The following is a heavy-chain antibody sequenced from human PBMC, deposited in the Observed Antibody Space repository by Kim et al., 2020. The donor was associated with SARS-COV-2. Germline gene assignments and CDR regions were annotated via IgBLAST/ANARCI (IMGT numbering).Heavy chain of an antibody. Sequence: ASVKVSCKASGYTFTSYDINWVRQATGQGLEWMGWMNPNSGNTGYAQKFQGRVTMTRNTSISTAYMELSSLRSEDTAVYYCARGGDSSSWYPDYYYGMDVWGQGTTVTGSS. D-gene: IGHD6-13*01. J-gene: IGHJ6*02. V-gene: IGHV1-8*01. CDR3: ARGGDSSSWYPDYYYGMDV. CDR2: MNPNSGNT. CDR1: GYTFTSYD.